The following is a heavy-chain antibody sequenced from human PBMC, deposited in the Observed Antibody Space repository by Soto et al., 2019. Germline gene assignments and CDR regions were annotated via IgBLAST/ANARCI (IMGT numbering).Heavy chain of an antibody. Sequence: QVQLQESGPGLVKPSETLSLTCTVFGGSMSSYFWSWIRQSPGQGLEWIGSIYYSGSTNYNPSLKRRVTISIDTSKSQFSLRLSSVTAADTAVYYCARGYGPFDYWGQGTLVTVSS. CDR1: GGSMSSYF. CDR2: IYYSGST. V-gene: IGHV4-59*01. CDR3: ARGYGPFDY. J-gene: IGHJ4*02. D-gene: IGHD4-17*01.